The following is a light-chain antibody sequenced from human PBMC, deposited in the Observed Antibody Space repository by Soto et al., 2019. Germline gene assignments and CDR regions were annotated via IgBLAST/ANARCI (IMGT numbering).Light chain of an antibody. V-gene: IGLV2-14*01. J-gene: IGLJ3*02. CDR3: TSFTTSSTWV. CDR1: SSNVGAYDY. CDR2: EVS. Sequence: QSALTQPVSVSGSPGQSITISCTGTSSNVGAYDYVSWFQQHPGDAPKLMIYEVSNRPSGVARRFSGSRSGNAASLTISGLQAEDAAYYYCTSFTTSSTWVFGGGTKLTVL.